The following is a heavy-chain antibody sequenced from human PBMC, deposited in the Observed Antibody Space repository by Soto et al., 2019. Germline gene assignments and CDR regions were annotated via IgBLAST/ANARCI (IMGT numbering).Heavy chain of an antibody. CDR2: ISSSSSTI. CDR3: AREAYGSGSYTYDY. CDR1: GFTFSSYS. Sequence: GGSLRLSCAASGFTFSSYSMNWVRQAPGKGLEWVSYISSSSSTIYYAASVKGRFTISRDNAKNSLYLQMNSLRAEDTAVYYCAREAYGSGSYTYDYWGQGTLVTVSS. J-gene: IGHJ4*02. D-gene: IGHD3-10*01. V-gene: IGHV3-48*01.